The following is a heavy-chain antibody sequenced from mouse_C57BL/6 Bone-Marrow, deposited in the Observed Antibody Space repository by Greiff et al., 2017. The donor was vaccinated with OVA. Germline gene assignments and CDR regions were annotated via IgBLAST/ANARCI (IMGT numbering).Heavy chain of an antibody. V-gene: IGHV1-61*01. D-gene: IGHD2-1*01. J-gene: IGHJ2*01. CDR3: ARLRGNYGFDY. CDR1: GYTFTSYW. Sequence: QVQLQQPGAELVRPGSSVKLSCKASGYTFTSYWMDWVKQRPGQGLEWIGNIYPSDSETHYNQKFKDKATLTVDKSSSTAYMQLSSLTSEDSAVYYCARLRGNYGFDYWGQGTTLTVSS. CDR2: IYPSDSET.